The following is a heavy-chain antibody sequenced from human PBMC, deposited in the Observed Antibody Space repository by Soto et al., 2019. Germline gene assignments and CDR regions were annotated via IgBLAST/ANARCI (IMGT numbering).Heavy chain of an antibody. Sequence: SETLSLTCTVSGGSVSSGSYYWSWIRQPPGKGLEWIGYIYYSGSTNYNPSLKSRVTISVDTSKNQFSLKLSSVTAADTAVYYCAREGYYDSSGYYLRGFDYWGHGTLVTFSS. D-gene: IGHD3-22*01. CDR3: AREGYYDSSGYYLRGFDY. J-gene: IGHJ4*01. V-gene: IGHV4-61*01. CDR2: IYYSGST. CDR1: GGSVSSGSYY.